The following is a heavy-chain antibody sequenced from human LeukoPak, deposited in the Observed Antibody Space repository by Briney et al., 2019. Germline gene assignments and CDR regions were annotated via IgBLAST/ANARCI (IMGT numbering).Heavy chain of an antibody. CDR3: ARRYYDSSGYYSYYYYGMDV. CDR1: GYTFTSYD. D-gene: IGHD3-22*01. Sequence: GASVKVSCKASGYTFTSYDINWVRQATGRGLEWMGWMNPNSGNTGYAQKFQGRVTMTRNTSISTAYMELSSLRSEDTAVYYCARRYYDSSGYYSYYYYGMDVWGQGTTVTVSS. V-gene: IGHV1-8*01. J-gene: IGHJ6*02. CDR2: MNPNSGNT.